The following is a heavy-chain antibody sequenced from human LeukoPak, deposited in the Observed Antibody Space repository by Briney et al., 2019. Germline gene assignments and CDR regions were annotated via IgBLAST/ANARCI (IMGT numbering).Heavy chain of an antibody. CDR1: GFTVSSNY. Sequence: PGGSLRLSCAASGFTVSSNYMSWVRQAPGKGLEWVSYISSSSSTIYYADSVKGRFTISRDNAKNSLYLQMNSLRAEDTAVYYCASELAHCVGDCLKNWGRGTQVTVSS. V-gene: IGHV3-48*01. CDR3: ASELAHCVGDCLKN. J-gene: IGHJ4*02. D-gene: IGHD2-21*02. CDR2: ISSSSSTI.